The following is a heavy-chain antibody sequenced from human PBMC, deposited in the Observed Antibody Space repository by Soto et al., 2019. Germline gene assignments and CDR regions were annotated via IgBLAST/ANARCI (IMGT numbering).Heavy chain of an antibody. CDR3: ERDDPLNYNDGTYYYYAMDV. J-gene: IGHJ6*02. Sequence: QVQLVQSGAEVKKPGSSVTVSCNASGGTFSSHAISWVRQAPGQGLHWMGGVIPCFKLTNYAQKFQVRVTITADDTTSTAYMDLDSLRYEATADYYCERDDPLNYNDGTYYYYAMDVWGQGTTVTVSS. CDR1: GGTFSSHA. V-gene: IGHV1-69*01. D-gene: IGHD3-10*01. CDR2: VIPCFKLT.